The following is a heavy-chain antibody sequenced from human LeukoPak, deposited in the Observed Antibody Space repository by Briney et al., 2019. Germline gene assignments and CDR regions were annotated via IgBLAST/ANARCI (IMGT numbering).Heavy chain of an antibody. CDR2: ISSSSSYI. J-gene: IGHJ4*02. CDR1: GFTFSSYA. CDR3: ARKSVVVAGGLAESLDY. Sequence: PGGSLRLSCAASGFTFSSYAMHWVRQAPGKGLEWVSSISSSSSYIYYADSVKGRFTISRDNAKNSLYLQMNSLRAEDTAVYYCARKSVVVAGGLAESLDYWGQGTLVTVSS. D-gene: IGHD2-15*01. V-gene: IGHV3-21*01.